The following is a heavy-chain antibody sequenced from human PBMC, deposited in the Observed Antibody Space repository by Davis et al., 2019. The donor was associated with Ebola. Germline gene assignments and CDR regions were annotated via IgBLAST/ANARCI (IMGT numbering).Heavy chain of an antibody. CDR1: GGSISSSSYY. D-gene: IGHD2-21*02. CDR2: IYYSGST. CDR3: ARHTGVVVTAIWPIYYYGMDV. Sequence: ESLKISCTVSGGSISSSSYYWGWIRQPPGKGLEWIGSIYYSGSTYYNPSLKSRVTISVDTSKNQFSLKLSSVTAADTAVYYCARHTGVVVTAIWPIYYYGMDVWGKGTTVTVSS. J-gene: IGHJ6*04. V-gene: IGHV4-39*01.